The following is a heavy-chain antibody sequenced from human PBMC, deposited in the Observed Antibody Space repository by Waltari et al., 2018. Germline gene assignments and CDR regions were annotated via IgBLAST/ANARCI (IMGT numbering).Heavy chain of an antibody. V-gene: IGHV4-59*13. CDR1: GSSISSFY. CDR2: IYYSGAA. CDR3: ARGGSTVTFSTRMDV. Sequence: QLQLQESGPGQVNPSETLSLTCHVSGSSISSFYRSWFRQPPGKGLEWIGYIYYSGAADYNPSIQSRVTMSLDTSKNQFSLNLTSVTAADTAVYYCARGGSTVTFSTRMDVWGRGTTVTVSS. D-gene: IGHD4-4*01. J-gene: IGHJ6*04.